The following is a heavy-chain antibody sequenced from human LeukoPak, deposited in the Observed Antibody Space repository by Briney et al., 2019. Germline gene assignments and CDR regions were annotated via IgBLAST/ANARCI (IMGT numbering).Heavy chain of an antibody. CDR1: GFTFDDYA. Sequence: GRSLRLSCAASGFTFDDYAMHWVRQAPGKGLEWVSGISWNSGSIGYADSVKGRFTISRDNAKNSLYLQMNSLRAEGTALYYCAKDIRYSGSHGAFDIWGQGTMVTVSS. CDR2: ISWNSGSI. D-gene: IGHD1-26*01. J-gene: IGHJ3*02. V-gene: IGHV3-9*01. CDR3: AKDIRYSGSHGAFDI.